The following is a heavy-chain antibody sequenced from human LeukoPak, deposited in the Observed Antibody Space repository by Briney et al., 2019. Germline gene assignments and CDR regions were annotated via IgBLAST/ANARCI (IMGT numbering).Heavy chain of an antibody. V-gene: IGHV1-58*02. CDR1: GFIFTNSA. Sequence: ASVKVSCKASGFIFTNSAIQWVRQARGQRLEWIGWIVVASGNTNYTQKFHERVTITRDMSTSTAYMELSSLRSEDTAVYYCAADVVVADSYYMDVWGKGTTVTISS. CDR2: IVVASGNT. D-gene: IGHD2-15*01. J-gene: IGHJ6*03. CDR3: AADVVVADSYYMDV.